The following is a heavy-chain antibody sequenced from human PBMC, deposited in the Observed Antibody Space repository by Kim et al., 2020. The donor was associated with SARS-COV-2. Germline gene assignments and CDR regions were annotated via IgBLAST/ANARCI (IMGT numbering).Heavy chain of an antibody. Sequence: VACGFTISRDNSKNTVKLQINSLRAEDTAVYYCAKDAAAARHYYYYYMDVWGKGTTVTVSS. D-gene: IGHD6-13*01. J-gene: IGHJ6*03. CDR3: AKDAAAARHYYYYYMDV. V-gene: IGHV3-23*01.